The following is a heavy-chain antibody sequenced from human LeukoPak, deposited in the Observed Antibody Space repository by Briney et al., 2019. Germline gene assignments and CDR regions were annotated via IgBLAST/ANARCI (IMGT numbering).Heavy chain of an antibody. J-gene: IGHJ4*02. CDR3: AKATPPSGSYPGAVDC. CDR2: ISGSGGST. Sequence: PGGSLRLSCAASGFTFSSYAMSWVRQAPGKGLEWVSAISGSGGSTYYADSVKGRFTISRDNSKNTLYLQMNSLRAEDTAVYYCAKATPPSGSYPGAVDCWGQGTLVTVSS. CDR1: GFTFSSYA. V-gene: IGHV3-23*01. D-gene: IGHD3-10*01.